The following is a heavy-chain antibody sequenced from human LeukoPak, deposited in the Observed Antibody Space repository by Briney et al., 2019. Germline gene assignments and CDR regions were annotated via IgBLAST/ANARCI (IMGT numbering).Heavy chain of an antibody. CDR2: IYSGGTT. CDR3: ARDGGGRYDFWSGYYYGWFDP. D-gene: IGHD3-3*01. J-gene: IGHJ5*02. Sequence: PGGSLRLSCAASGFTVSSNYMSWVRQAPGMGLEWVSVIYSGGTTYYEDSVKGRFTISRDNAKNSLYLQMNSLRAEDTAVYYCARDGGGRYDFWSGYYYGWFDPWGQGTLVTVSS. CDR1: GFTVSSNY. V-gene: IGHV3-53*01.